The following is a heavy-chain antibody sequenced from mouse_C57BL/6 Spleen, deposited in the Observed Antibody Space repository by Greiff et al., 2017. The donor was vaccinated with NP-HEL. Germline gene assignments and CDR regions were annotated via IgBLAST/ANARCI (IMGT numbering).Heavy chain of an antibody. Sequence: QVQLQQSGAELVKPGASVKISCKASGYAFSSYWMNWVKQRPGKGLEWIGQIYPGDGDTNYNGKFKGKATLTADKSSSTAYMQLSSLTSEDSAVYFCAREPNYYGSSLDYWGQGTTLTVSS. CDR2: IYPGDGDT. J-gene: IGHJ2*01. D-gene: IGHD1-1*01. CDR3: AREPNYYGSSLDY. V-gene: IGHV1-80*01. CDR1: GYAFSSYW.